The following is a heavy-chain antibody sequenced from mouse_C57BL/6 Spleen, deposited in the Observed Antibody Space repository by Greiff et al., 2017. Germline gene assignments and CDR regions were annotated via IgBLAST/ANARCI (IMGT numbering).Heavy chain of an antibody. V-gene: IGHV3-6*01. CDR1: GYSIPSGYY. D-gene: IGHD1-1*01. J-gene: IGHJ4*01. CDR3: ARDRTTVVATDYAMDY. Sequence: EESGPGLVKPSQSLSLTCSVTGYSIPSGYYWNWIRQFPGNKLEWMGYISYDGSNNYNPSLKNRISITRDTSKNQFFLKLNSVTTEDTATXYCARDRTTVVATDYAMDYWGQGTSVTVSS. CDR2: ISYDGSN.